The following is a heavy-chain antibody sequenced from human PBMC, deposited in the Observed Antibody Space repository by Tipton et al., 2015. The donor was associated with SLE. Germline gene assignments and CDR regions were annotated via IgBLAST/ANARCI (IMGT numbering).Heavy chain of an antibody. V-gene: IGHV4-61*02. CDR3: AREDVAADGALDV. CDR1: GASITSGSSF. Sequence: TLSLTCTVSGASITSGSSFCTWIRQPAGKGLEWIGRMFSSGDTNSNPSLKSRLTMSVDTSKNQCSLTVNSVTAADTAVYYCAREDVAADGALDVWGQGTMVTVSS. D-gene: IGHD6-13*01. J-gene: IGHJ3*01. CDR2: MFSSGDT.